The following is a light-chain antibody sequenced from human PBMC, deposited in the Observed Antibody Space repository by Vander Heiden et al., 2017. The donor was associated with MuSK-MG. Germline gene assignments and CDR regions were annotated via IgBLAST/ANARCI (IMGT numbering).Light chain of an antibody. Sequence: QSALTQPASVSGSPGQSITIPCPANSSDVGTYNLVSWYQQDPGKAPKLMIYEVNKRPSGVSNRFSGSKSGSTASLTISGLQAEDEAEYYCCSYAGSSTYVFGTGTKVTVL. J-gene: IGLJ1*01. CDR3: CSYAGSSTYV. CDR1: SSDVGTYNL. V-gene: IGLV2-23*02. CDR2: EVN.